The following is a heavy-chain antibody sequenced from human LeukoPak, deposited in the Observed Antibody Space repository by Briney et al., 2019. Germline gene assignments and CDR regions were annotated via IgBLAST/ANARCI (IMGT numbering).Heavy chain of an antibody. J-gene: IGHJ4*02. D-gene: IGHD1-7*01. Sequence: GGSLRLSCVASGFTFSSYAMSWVRQAPGKGLEWVSTFSTRDSTYYADYVKGRFTISRDNSKNTLYLQMNSLRAEDTALYYCAKHKAGTNSAFDYWGQGTLVTVSS. V-gene: IGHV3-23*01. CDR1: GFTFSSYA. CDR3: AKHKAGTNSAFDY. CDR2: FSTRDST.